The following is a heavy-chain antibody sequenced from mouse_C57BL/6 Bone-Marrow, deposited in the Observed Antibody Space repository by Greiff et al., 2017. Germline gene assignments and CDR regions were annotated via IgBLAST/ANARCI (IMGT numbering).Heavy chain of an antibody. Sequence: VQLQQPGAELVMPGASVKLSCKASGYTFTSYWMHWVKQRPGQGLEWIGEIDPSDSYTNYNQKFKGKSTLTVDKSSSTAYMQLSSLTFEDSAVYYCARFFYSYYAMDYWGQGTSVTVSS. CDR3: ARFFYSYYAMDY. J-gene: IGHJ4*01. CDR1: GYTFTSYW. CDR2: IDPSDSYT. D-gene: IGHD2-12*01. V-gene: IGHV1-69*01.